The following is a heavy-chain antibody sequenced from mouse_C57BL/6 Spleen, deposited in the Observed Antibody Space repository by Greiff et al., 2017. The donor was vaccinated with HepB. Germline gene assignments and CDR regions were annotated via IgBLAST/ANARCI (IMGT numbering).Heavy chain of an antibody. CDR2: IDPETGGT. CDR3: TRLLGYFDY. D-gene: IGHD4-1*01. Sequence: VKVVESGAELVRPGASVTPSCKASGYTFTDYEMHWVKQTPVHGLEWIGAIDPETGGTAYNQKFKGKAILTADKSSSTAYMELRSLTSEDSAVYYCTRLLGYFDYWGQGTTLTVSS. CDR1: GYTFTDYE. J-gene: IGHJ2*01. V-gene: IGHV1-15*01.